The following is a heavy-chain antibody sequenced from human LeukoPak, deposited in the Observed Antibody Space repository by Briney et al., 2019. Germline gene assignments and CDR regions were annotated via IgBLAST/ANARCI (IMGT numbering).Heavy chain of an antibody. V-gene: IGHV3-64D*06. J-gene: IGHJ4*02. CDR2: ISSNGGST. CDR1: GFTFSSYA. Sequence: GESLKISCAASGFTFSSYAMRWVRQAPGKGLEYVSGISSNGGSTYYADSVKGRFTISRDNSKNTLYLQMSSLRPEDTAVYYCVNQISGWVYWGQGTLVTVSS. CDR3: VNQISGWVY. D-gene: IGHD6-19*01.